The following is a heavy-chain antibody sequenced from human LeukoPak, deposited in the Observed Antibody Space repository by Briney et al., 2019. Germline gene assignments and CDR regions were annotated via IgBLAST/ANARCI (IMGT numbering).Heavy chain of an antibody. CDR2: IYYSGST. D-gene: IGHD3-10*01. Sequence: SETLSLTCTVSGGSISSSSYYWGWIRQPPGKGLEWIGSIYYSGSTYYNPSLKSRVTISVDTSKNQFSLKLSSVTAADTAVYYCARGSLYGSGSYYYYFDYWGQGTLVTVSS. J-gene: IGHJ4*02. CDR1: GGSISSSSYY. V-gene: IGHV4-39*07. CDR3: ARGSLYGSGSYYYYFDY.